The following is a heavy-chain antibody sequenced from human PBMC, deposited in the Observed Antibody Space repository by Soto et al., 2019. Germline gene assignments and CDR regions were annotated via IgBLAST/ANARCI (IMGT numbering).Heavy chain of an antibody. CDR3: ARVDSSAYYYVPYFDY. V-gene: IGHV4-59*01. CDR2: IYYTGST. Sequence: SETLSLTCTVSGGSISSYYWSWIRQPPGKGLEWIAYIYYTGSTNYNPSLKSRVTLSADTSKNQFSLKLISVTAADTAMYYCARVDSSAYYYVPYFDYWGQGTLVTVSS. D-gene: IGHD3-22*01. CDR1: GGSISSYY. J-gene: IGHJ4*02.